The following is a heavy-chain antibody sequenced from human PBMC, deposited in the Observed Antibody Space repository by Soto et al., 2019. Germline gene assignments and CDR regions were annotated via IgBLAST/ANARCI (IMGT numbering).Heavy chain of an antibody. Sequence: SESLSLTCAVYGGSFSGYYWSWIRQPPGKGLEWIGEINHSGSTNYNPSLKSRVTVSVDTSKNQFSLKLSSVTAADTAVYYCARGRWTYYYDSSGYYSGWFDPWGQGTLVTVSS. CDR3: ARGRWTYYYDSSGYYSGWFDP. CDR1: GGSFSGYY. D-gene: IGHD3-22*01. V-gene: IGHV4-34*01. CDR2: INHSGST. J-gene: IGHJ5*02.